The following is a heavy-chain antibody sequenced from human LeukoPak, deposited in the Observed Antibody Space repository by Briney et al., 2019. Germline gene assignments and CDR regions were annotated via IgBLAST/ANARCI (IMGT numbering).Heavy chain of an antibody. CDR3: ARGNYYGSGRLSNWFDP. CDR1: GYTFTSYY. D-gene: IGHD3-10*01. V-gene: IGHV1-2*02. CDR2: INPNSGGT. J-gene: IGHJ5*02. Sequence: GASVKVSCKASGYTFTSYYMHWVRQAPGQGLEWMGWINPNSGGTNYAQKFQGRVTMTRDTSISTAYMELSRLRSDDTAVYYCARGNYYGSGRLSNWFDPWGQGTLVTVSS.